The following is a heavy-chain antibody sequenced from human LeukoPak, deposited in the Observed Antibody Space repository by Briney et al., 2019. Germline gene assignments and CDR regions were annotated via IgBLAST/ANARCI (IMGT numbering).Heavy chain of an antibody. D-gene: IGHD6-13*01. CDR1: GYIFIHYD. Sequence: ASVKVSCKASGYIFIHYDINWVRQATGQGLEWMGWMNPGTGNTGYAQKFQGRITMTTNTSITTAYLEVSGLRSEDTAVYYCARGTSSGWYGHWFDSWGQGPLVIVSS. CDR2: MNPGTGNT. V-gene: IGHV1-8*01. J-gene: IGHJ5*01. CDR3: ARGTSSGWYGHWFDS.